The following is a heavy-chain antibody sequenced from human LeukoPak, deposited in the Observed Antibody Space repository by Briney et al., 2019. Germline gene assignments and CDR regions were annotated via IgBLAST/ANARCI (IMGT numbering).Heavy chain of an antibody. CDR1: GFPFRNYF. D-gene: IGHD2-21*01. V-gene: IGHV3-23*01. J-gene: IGHJ6*02. CDR3: AKDRHWDAIAV. Sequence: GGSLTLLCAACGFPFRNYFMHCAPQARGKAPVWVSDINTSGGKLHYADSVKGRITISRDNSKSTLYLKMTSLRAEDAAVYFCAKDRHWDAIAVWGQGAKATVS. CDR2: INTSGGKL.